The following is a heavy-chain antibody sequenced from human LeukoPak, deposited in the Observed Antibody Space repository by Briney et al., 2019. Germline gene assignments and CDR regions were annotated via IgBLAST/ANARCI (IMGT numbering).Heavy chain of an antibody. CDR3: ARAGYCSGGSCYGSDY. J-gene: IGHJ4*02. V-gene: IGHV3-33*01. CDR1: GFTFSSYG. D-gene: IGHD2-15*01. Sequence: GGSLRLSCAASGFTFSSYGMHWVRQAPGKGLEWVAAIWNDGSIQYYADPVKGRFTISRENSKNTLYLQMDSLRAEDTAVYYCARAGYCSGGSCYGSDYWGQGTLVSVSS. CDR2: IWNDGSIQ.